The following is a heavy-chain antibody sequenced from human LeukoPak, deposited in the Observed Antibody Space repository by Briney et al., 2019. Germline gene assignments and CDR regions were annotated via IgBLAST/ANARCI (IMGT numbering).Heavy chain of an antibody. CDR1: GGTFSRYA. CDR3: ASGLTRYFDY. Sequence: GASVKVSCKASGGTFSRYAISWVRQAPGQGLEWMGRIIPIFGTANYAQKFQGRVTITTDESTSTAYMELSSLRSEDTAVYYCASGLTRYFDYWGQGTLVTVSS. CDR2: IIPIFGTA. J-gene: IGHJ4*02. D-gene: IGHD3-3*01. V-gene: IGHV1-69*05.